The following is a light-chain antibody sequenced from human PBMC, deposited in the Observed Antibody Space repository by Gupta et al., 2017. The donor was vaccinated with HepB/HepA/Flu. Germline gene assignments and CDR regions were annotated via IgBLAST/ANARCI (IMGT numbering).Light chain of an antibody. V-gene: IGLV3-21*03. Sequence: SYVLTQPHSVSVAPGKTARITSGGNNIRSKSVHWYHQKPGQAPVLVVYDNSDRPSGIPERISASNSGNTATLTISRVEAGDEADYYCQVWDSGSDHWVFGGGTKLTVL. CDR2: DNS. CDR1: NIRSKS. CDR3: QVWDSGSDHWV. J-gene: IGLJ3*02.